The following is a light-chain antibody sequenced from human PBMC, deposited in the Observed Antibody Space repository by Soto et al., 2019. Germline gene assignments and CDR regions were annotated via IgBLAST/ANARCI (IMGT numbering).Light chain of an antibody. Sequence: EIVLTQSPGTLSLSPGERATLSCRASQSVSSDLAWYQQKPGQAPRLRIYGASTRATGIPARFSGSGSWTEFTLTISSLQSEDFAVYYCQQYNNWPPWTFGQGTKVDI. V-gene: IGKV3-15*01. CDR1: QSVSSD. CDR2: GAS. J-gene: IGKJ1*01. CDR3: QQYNNWPPWT.